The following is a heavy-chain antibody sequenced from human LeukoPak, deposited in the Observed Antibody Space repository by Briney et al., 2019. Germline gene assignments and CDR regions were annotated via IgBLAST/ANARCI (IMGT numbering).Heavy chain of an antibody. CDR2: MNPNSGNT. V-gene: IGHV1-8*03. CDR3: ASGWSGHDAFDI. CDR1: GYTFTSYD. D-gene: IGHD1-14*01. J-gene: IGHJ3*02. Sequence: ASVKVSCKASGYTFTSYDINWVRQATGQGLEWMGWMNPNSGNTGYAQKFQGRVTITRNTSISTAYMELSSLRSEDTAVYYCASGWSGHDAFDIWSQGTMVTVSS.